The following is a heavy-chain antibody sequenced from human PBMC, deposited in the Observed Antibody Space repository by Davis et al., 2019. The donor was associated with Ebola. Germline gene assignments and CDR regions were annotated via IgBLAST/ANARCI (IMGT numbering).Heavy chain of an antibody. CDR3: ARAAVHYSTPLYYYYGMDV. V-gene: IGHV3-74*01. Sequence: HTGGSLRLSCAASGFTFSNYWMHWVRQAPGEGLVWVSRIYSDGSSTSYADSVKGRFTISRDNAKNSLYLQMNSLRDEDTAVYYCARAAVHYSTPLYYYYGMDVWGKGTTVTVSS. J-gene: IGHJ6*04. CDR2: IYSDGSST. CDR1: GFTFSNYW. D-gene: IGHD4-11*01.